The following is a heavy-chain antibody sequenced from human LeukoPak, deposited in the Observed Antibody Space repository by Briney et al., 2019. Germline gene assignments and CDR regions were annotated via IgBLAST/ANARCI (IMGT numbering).Heavy chain of an antibody. CDR1: GFTFSSYA. V-gene: IGHV3-23*01. CDR2: ISGSGGST. CDR3: AKDLEYSSSSGDY. Sequence: GGSLRLSCAASGFTFSSYAMSWVRQAPGRGLEWVSAISGSGGSTYYADSVKGRFTISRDNSKNTLYLQMNSLRAEDTAVYYCAKDLEYSSSSGDYWGQGTLVTVSS. J-gene: IGHJ4*02. D-gene: IGHD6-6*01.